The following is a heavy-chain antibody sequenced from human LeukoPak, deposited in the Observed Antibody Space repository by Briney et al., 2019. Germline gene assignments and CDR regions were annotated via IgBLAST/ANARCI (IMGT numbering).Heavy chain of an antibody. CDR1: GGSISSGDYY. Sequence: PSETLSLTCTVSGGSISSGDYYWSWVHQPPGKGLEWIGYIYYSGSTYYNPSLKSRVTISVDTSKNQFSLKLSSVTAADTAVYYCARPTPRSYYDPYYFDYWGQGTLVTGSS. CDR2: IYYSGST. V-gene: IGHV4-30-4*08. D-gene: IGHD1-26*01. CDR3: ARPTPRSYYDPYYFDY. J-gene: IGHJ4*02.